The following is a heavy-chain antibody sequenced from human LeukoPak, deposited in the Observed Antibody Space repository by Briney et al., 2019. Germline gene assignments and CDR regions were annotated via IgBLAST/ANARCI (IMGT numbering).Heavy chain of an antibody. D-gene: IGHD2-2*01. CDR3: AKRGTLGYCSSTSCRWFDP. V-gene: IGHV3-30*02. Sequence: PGGSLRLSCAASGFTFSSYGMHWVRQAPGKGLEWVAFIRHDGSNKYYADSVKGRFTISRDNSKNTLYLQMNSLRAEDTAVYYCAKRGTLGYCSSTSCRWFDPWGQGTLVTVSS. CDR2: IRHDGSNK. CDR1: GFTFSSYG. J-gene: IGHJ5*02.